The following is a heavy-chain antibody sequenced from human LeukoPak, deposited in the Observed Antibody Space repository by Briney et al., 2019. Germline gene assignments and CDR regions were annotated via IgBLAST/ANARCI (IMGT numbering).Heavy chain of an antibody. Sequence: GGSLRLSCAASGFTFSSYAMNWVRQAPGRGLEWVSSISGRSADIYYADSVKGRFTISRDNAKNSVFLQMNNLRVEDTAIYYCARRGYHDSSGYDYWGQGTPVTVSS. V-gene: IGHV3-21*06. D-gene: IGHD3-22*01. J-gene: IGHJ4*02. CDR1: GFTFSSYA. CDR2: ISGRSADI. CDR3: ARRGYHDSSGYDY.